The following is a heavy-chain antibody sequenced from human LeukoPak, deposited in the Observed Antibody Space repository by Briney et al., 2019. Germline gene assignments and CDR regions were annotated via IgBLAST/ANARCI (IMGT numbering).Heavy chain of an antibody. Sequence: ASVKVPCKASGYTFTSYYMHWVRQAPGQGLEWMGIINPSGGSTSYAQKFQGRVTMTRDTSTSTVYMELSSLRSEDTAVYYCARSWVVAPPSSGMDVWGQGTTVTVSS. D-gene: IGHD2-15*01. CDR3: ARSWVVAPPSSGMDV. CDR2: INPSGGST. J-gene: IGHJ6*02. V-gene: IGHV1-46*01. CDR1: GYTFTSYY.